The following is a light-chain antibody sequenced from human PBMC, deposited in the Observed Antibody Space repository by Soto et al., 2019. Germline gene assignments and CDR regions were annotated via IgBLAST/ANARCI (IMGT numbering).Light chain of an antibody. J-gene: IGKJ2*01. V-gene: IGKV1-5*01. CDR1: QSISSW. CDR2: DAS. Sequence: DIQMTQSPSTLSASVGDRVTITCRASQSISSWLAWYQQKPGKAPKLLIYDASSLESGVPSRFSGSGSGTEFTLTISSLQPDDFATYYCQQYNIYSPAFGQGTKLEIK. CDR3: QQYNIYSPA.